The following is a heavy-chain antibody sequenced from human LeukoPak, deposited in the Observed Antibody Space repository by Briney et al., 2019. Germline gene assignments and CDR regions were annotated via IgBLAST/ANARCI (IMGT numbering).Heavy chain of an antibody. D-gene: IGHD3-22*01. J-gene: IGHJ6*03. CDR2: INPSGST. V-gene: IGHV4-34*01. CDR3: GRGRQQICMIVVVMTGVSYYLDV. Sequence: SESLSLTCAVYGGSFSGYYWTWIRQSPGKGLEWIGEINPSGSTYYNPSLKSRLTISRHTSKNQFSLRLSSVTAADTAVYYCGRGRQQICMIVVVMTGVSYYLDVWGKGTTVTVS. CDR1: GGSFSGYY.